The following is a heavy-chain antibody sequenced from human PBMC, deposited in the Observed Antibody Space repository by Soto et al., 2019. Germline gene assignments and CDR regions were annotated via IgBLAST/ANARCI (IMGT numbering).Heavy chain of an antibody. J-gene: IGHJ6*02. D-gene: IGHD2-8*01. CDR2: IWYDGSNK. CDR3: ARDADHGAPTLGRTYYYYYYGMDV. V-gene: IGHV3-33*01. Sequence: GGSLRLSCAASGFTFSSYGMHWVRQAPGKGLEWVAVIWYDGSNKYYADSVKGRFTISRDNSTNSLYLQMNSLRAEDTALYYCARDADHGAPTLGRTYYYYYYGMDVWGQGTTVTVSS. CDR1: GFTFSSYG.